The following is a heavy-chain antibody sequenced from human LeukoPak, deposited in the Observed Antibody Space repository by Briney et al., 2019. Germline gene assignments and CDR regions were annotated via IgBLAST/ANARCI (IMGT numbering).Heavy chain of an antibody. CDR2: ISGSGGST. J-gene: IGHJ4*02. CDR3: TKDRLTGYSFGYSYFDY. CDR1: GFTFSSYA. Sequence: PGGSLRLSCAASGFTFSSYAMTWVRQAPGKGLEWVSTISGSGGSTYYADSVKGRFTISRANSKNTLYLQMNSLRAEDTAVYYCTKDRLTGYSFGYSYFDYWGQGTLVTVSS. D-gene: IGHD5-18*01. V-gene: IGHV3-23*01.